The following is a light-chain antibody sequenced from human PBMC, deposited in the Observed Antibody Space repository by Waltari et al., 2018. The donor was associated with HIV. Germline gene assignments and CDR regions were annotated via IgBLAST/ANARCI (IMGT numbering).Light chain of an antibody. CDR3: QSTDITGTYAV. Sequence: YELTQSPSVSVSPGQTATINCFGDALPKKFAYWYQHKPGQAPVLLISTDKERPSGIPDRFSGSGSGTTVTLTISGVRAEDEADYYCQSTDITGTYAVFGPGTKVTVL. CDR2: TDK. J-gene: IGLJ1*01. CDR1: ALPKKF. V-gene: IGLV3-25*03.